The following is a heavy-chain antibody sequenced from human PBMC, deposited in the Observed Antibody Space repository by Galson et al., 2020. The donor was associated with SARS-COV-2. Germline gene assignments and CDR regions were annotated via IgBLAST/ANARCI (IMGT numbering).Heavy chain of an antibody. D-gene: IGHD2-2*01. CDR3: ARDIVVVPAAMGADV. V-gene: IGHV1-46*01. Sequence: ASVKVSCKASGYTFTSYYMHWVRQAPGQGLEWMGIINPSGGSTSYAQKFQGRVTMTRDTSTSTVYMELSSLRSEDTAVYYCARDIVVVPAAMGADVWGQGTTVTVAS. J-gene: IGHJ6*02. CDR2: INPSGGST. CDR1: GYTFTSYY.